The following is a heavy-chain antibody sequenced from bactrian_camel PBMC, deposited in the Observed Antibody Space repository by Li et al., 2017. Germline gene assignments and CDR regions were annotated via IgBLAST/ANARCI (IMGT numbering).Heavy chain of an antibody. V-gene: IGHV3-2*01. CDR1: GLTSSGYY. D-gene: IGHD4*01. Sequence: QLVESGGGSVQPGESLRLSCRISGLTSSGYYMSWARQAPGKALEWVSSVLSDGSNTWYVDSVKGRFTVSRINAYNTLHLQLSRLKPEDTAIYYCAKGPGYYSEWDAWGQGTQVTVS. CDR2: VLSDGSNT. J-gene: IGHJ6*01. CDR3: AKGPGYYSEWDA.